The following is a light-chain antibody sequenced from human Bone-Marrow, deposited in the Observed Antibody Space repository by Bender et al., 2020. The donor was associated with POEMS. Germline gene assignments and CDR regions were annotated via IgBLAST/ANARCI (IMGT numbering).Light chain of an antibody. CDR3: TSYTSTNTYV. Sequence: QSALTPPASVSGSPGQSITISCTGTSSDVRDYNYVSWYQQHPGKAPKLMIYDVIYRPSGVSNRFSGSKSGNTASLTISGLQAEDEADYYCTSYTSTNTYVFGTGTKVTVL. CDR2: DVI. V-gene: IGLV2-14*03. J-gene: IGLJ1*01. CDR1: SSDVRDYNY.